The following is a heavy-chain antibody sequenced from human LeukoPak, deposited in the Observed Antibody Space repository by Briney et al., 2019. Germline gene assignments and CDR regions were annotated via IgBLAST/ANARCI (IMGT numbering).Heavy chain of an antibody. CDR2: ISVSDSNT. CDR1: GFTFSIYA. J-gene: IGHJ4*02. CDR3: ARTVRADY. D-gene: IGHD4-11*01. Sequence: GGYLRCSCAASGFTFSIYAMSWVRQAPGKGLEWVSVISVSDSNTYYADSVKGRFTISRDNSKNTVYLQMNSLSAEDTAVYYCARTVRADYWGQGTLVTVSS. V-gene: IGHV3-23*01.